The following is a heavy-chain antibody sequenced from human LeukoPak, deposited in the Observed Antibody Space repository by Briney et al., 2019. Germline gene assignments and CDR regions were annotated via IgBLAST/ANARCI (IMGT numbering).Heavy chain of an antibody. CDR3: ARDLRGYSGYDVDY. J-gene: IGHJ4*02. D-gene: IGHD5-12*01. Sequence: ASVKVSCKASGGTFSSYAISWVRQAPGQGLEWMGWINTNTGNPTYAQGFTGRFVFSLDTSVSTAYLQISSLKAEDTAVYYCARDLRGYSGYDVDYWGQGTLVTVSS. CDR1: GGTFSSYA. V-gene: IGHV7-4-1*02. CDR2: INTNTGNP.